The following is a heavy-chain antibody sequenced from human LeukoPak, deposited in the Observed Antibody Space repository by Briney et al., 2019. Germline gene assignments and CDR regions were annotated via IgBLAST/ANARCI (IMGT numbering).Heavy chain of an antibody. CDR3: AKEILPRTSVVTPLDY. CDR2: ITGDGGRT. Sequence: PGGSLRLSCAASGFTFDDYAMHWVRQAPGKGLEWVSVITGDGGRTYYADSVKGRFTISRDNSKNSLYLQMNSLRTEDTALYYCAKEILPRTSVVTPLDYWGQGTLVTVSS. J-gene: IGHJ4*02. V-gene: IGHV3-43*02. D-gene: IGHD4-23*01. CDR1: GFTFDDYA.